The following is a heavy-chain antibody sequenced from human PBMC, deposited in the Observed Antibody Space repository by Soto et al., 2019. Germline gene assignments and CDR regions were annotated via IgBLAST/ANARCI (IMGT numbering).Heavy chain of an antibody. CDR3: ARTYYFGSGSYYFALDL. J-gene: IGHJ5*02. Sequence: QVQLQQWGAGLLKSSETLSLTCAVYGGSFSGYYWTWIRQPPGKGLEWIGEINHGGSTNYNPSLKSRITISDATSKNQFSLNLSSVTAADTAVYYCARTYYFGSGSYYFALDLWGQGTLVTVSS. V-gene: IGHV4-34*01. D-gene: IGHD3-10*01. CDR2: INHGGST. CDR1: GGSFSGYY.